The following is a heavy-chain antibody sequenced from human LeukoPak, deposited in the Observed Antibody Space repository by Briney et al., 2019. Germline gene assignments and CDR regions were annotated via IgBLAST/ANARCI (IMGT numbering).Heavy chain of an antibody. V-gene: IGHV3-7*01. CDR1: GFTFNSYW. J-gene: IGHJ4*02. D-gene: IGHD3-10*01. CDR3: ARDRRWFGGSYF. CDR2: IKEDGSEK. Sequence: PGGSLRLSCAASGFTFNSYWMSWVRQAPGKGLEWVANIKEDGSEKYYVDSVKGRFTIFRDNAKNSLYLQMNSLRGEDTAVYYCARDRRWFGGSYFWGQGALVTVSS.